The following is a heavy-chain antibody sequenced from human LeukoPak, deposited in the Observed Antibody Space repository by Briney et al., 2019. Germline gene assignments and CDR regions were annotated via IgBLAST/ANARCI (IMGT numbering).Heavy chain of an antibody. D-gene: IGHD4-11*01. CDR2: IYPGDSDT. J-gene: IGHJ4*02. CDR3: ARQLDYSNYKYYFDY. CDR1: GYSFTSYW. Sequence: GESLKISCKGSGYSFTSYWIGWVRQMPGKGLEWMGIIYPGDSDTRYSPSFQGQVTISADKSISTAYLQWSSLKASDTAMYYCARQLDYSNYKYYFDYWDQGTLVTVSS. V-gene: IGHV5-51*01.